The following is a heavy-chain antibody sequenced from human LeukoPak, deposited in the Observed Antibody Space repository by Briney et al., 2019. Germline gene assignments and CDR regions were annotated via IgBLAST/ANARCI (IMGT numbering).Heavy chain of an antibody. V-gene: IGHV1-8*01. CDR2: MNPNSGNT. J-gene: IGHJ6*02. CDR1: GYTFASFD. D-gene: IGHD2-15*01. CDR3: ARDRVVALGYYYGMDV. Sequence: GASVKVSCKASGYTFASFDINWVRQATGQGLEWMGWMNPNSGNTGYAQKFQGRVTITADESTSTAYMELSSLRSEDTAVYYCARDRVVALGYYYGMDVWGQGTTVTVSS.